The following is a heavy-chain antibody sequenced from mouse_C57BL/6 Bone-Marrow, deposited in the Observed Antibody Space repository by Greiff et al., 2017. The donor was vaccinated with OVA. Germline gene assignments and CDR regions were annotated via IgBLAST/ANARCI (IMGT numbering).Heavy chain of an antibody. CDR2: ISSGSSTI. J-gene: IGHJ2*01. V-gene: IGHV5-17*01. D-gene: IGHD1-3*01. CDR1: GFTFSDYG. Sequence: EVHLVESGGGLVKPGGSLKLSCAASGFTFSDYGMHWVRQAPEKGLEWVAYISSGSSTIYYADTVKGRFTISRDNAKNTLFLQMTSLRSEDTAMYYCARGEGVDFDYWGQGTTLTVSS. CDR3: ARGEGVDFDY.